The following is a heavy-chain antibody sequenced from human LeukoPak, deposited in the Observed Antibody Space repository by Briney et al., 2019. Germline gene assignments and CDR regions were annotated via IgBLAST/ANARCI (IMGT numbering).Heavy chain of an antibody. J-gene: IGHJ5*02. CDR2: INPDGSTT. CDR3: ARVLSGSWDWFDP. V-gene: IGHV3-74*01. D-gene: IGHD3-22*01. CDR1: GFSFSRYW. Sequence: WESLRLSCAASGFSFSRYWIHWVRQAPGKGLEWVSRINPDGSTTTYADSVKGRFTISRDNAENTVYLQMNSLRAEDTAVYYCARVLSGSWDWFDPWGQGTLVTVSS.